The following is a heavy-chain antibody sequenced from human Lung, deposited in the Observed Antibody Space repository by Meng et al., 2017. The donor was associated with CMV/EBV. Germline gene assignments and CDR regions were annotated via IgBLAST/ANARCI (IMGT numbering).Heavy chain of an antibody. V-gene: IGHV3-7*01. J-gene: IGHJ4*02. Sequence: GGSLRLSCAASGFRFSTYSMSWVRQAPGKGLEWLASINRDGSEKDYVDSVKGRFTISRDNAKNSLYLVMNSLRAEDTAVYYCASLFCGPTTCYYFEWWGQGTLVTVSS. CDR2: INRDGSEK. D-gene: IGHD2-21*01. CDR1: GFRFSTYS. CDR3: ASLFCGPTTCYYFEW.